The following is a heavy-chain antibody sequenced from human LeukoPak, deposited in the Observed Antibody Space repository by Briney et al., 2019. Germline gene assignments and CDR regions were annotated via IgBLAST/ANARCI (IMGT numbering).Heavy chain of an antibody. Sequence: ASVKVSCKASGGTFSSYAISWVRQAPGQGLEWMGGIIPIFGTANYAQKFQGGVTITADKSTSTAYMELSSLRSEDTAVYYCARDNFHCSSTSCYFPYYYYYMDVWGKGTTVTVSS. J-gene: IGHJ6*03. CDR3: ARDNFHCSSTSCYFPYYYYYMDV. CDR1: GGTFSSYA. CDR2: IIPIFGTA. D-gene: IGHD2-2*01. V-gene: IGHV1-69*06.